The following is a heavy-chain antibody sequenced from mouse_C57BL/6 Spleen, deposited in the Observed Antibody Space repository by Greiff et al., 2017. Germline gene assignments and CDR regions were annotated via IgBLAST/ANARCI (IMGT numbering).Heavy chain of an antibody. CDR2: ISYDGSN. J-gene: IGHJ1*03. Sequence: EVKLQESGPGLVKPSQSLSLTCSVTGYSITSGYYWNWIRQFPGNKLEWMGYISYDGSNNYNPSPKNRISITRDTSKNQLFLKVNSVTTEDTATYYCARDDYSNNWYFDVWGTGTTVTVSS. CDR1: GYSITSGYY. D-gene: IGHD2-5*01. CDR3: ARDDYSNNWYFDV. V-gene: IGHV3-6*01.